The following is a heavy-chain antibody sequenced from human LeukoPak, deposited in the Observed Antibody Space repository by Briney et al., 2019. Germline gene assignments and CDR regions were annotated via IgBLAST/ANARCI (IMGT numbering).Heavy chain of an antibody. CDR1: GFTFSSYS. Sequence: PGGSLRLSCAASGFTFSSYSMNWVRQAPGKGLEWVSSISSSSSYIYYADSVKGRFTISRDNAKNSLYLQMNSLRAEDTAVYYCAKDKGSSGWYDPSWFDPWGQGTLVTVSS. D-gene: IGHD6-19*01. CDR2: ISSSSSYI. CDR3: AKDKGSSGWYDPSWFDP. V-gene: IGHV3-21*04. J-gene: IGHJ5*02.